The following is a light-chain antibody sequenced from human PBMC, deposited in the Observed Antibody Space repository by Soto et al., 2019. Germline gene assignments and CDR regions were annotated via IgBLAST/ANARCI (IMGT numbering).Light chain of an antibody. CDR2: DVS. V-gene: IGLV2-14*01. CDR3: SSYTSSSTEV. Sequence: QSALTQPASVSGSPGQSITISCTGTSSDVGGYNYVSWYQQHPGKAPKLMIYDVSNRPSGVSNRFSGYKSGNTASLTISGLQAEDEADYYCSSYTSSSTEVFGTGTKVTV. CDR1: SSDVGGYNY. J-gene: IGLJ1*01.